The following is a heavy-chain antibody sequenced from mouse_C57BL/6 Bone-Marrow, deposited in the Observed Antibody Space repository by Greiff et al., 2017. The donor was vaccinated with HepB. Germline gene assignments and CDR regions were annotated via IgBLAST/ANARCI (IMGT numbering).Heavy chain of an antibody. V-gene: IGHV1-80*01. Sequence: QVQLKESGAELVKPGASVKISCKASGYAFSSYWMNWVKQRPGKGLEWIGQIYPGDGDTNYNGKFKGKATLTADKSSSTAYMQLSSLTSEDSAVYFCAREGTMVTMAYWGQGTLVTVSA. CDR3: AREGTMVTMAY. CDR1: GYAFSSYW. J-gene: IGHJ3*01. D-gene: IGHD2-1*01. CDR2: IYPGDGDT.